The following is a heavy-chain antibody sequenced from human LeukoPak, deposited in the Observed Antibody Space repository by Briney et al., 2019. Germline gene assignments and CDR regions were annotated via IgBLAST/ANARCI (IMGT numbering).Heavy chain of an antibody. Sequence: GASVKVSCKASGYTFTGYYMHWVRQAPGQGLEWMGWINPNSSGTNYAQKFQGRVTMTRDTSISTAYMELSRLRSDDTAVYYCATSSPVGTIFGVVIQPPDYWGQGTLVTVSS. V-gene: IGHV1-2*02. J-gene: IGHJ4*02. CDR2: INPNSSGT. CDR3: ATSSPVGTIFGVVIQPPDY. CDR1: GYTFTGYY. D-gene: IGHD3-3*01.